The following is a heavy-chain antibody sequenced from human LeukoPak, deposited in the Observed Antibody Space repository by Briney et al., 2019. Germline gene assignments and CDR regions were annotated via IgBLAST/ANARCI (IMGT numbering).Heavy chain of an antibody. CDR3: TRDRSGQD. Sequence: GGSLILSCAASGFTCSSYWMSWVRQAPGKGLQWVANIKQDGSEKYYVDSVKGRFTISRDNAKNSLYLQMNSLRAEDTAVYYCTRDRSGQDWGQGTLVTVSS. CDR1: GFTCSSYW. D-gene: IGHD1-1*01. J-gene: IGHJ4*02. V-gene: IGHV3-7*05. CDR2: IKQDGSEK.